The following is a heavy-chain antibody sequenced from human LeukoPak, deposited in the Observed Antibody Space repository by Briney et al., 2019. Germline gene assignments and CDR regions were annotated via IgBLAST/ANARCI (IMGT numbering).Heavy chain of an antibody. V-gene: IGHV4-4*07. CDR2: IYTSGGT. CDR3: ARDLDSRGRFDY. Sequence: SETLSPTCSVSGGSISSYFWTWIRQPAGKGLEWIGRIYTSGGTNYNPSLKSRLTMSVDTSKNQFSLKLSSVTAADTAVYYCARDLDSRGRFDYWGQGTLVTVSS. D-gene: IGHD3/OR15-3a*01. J-gene: IGHJ4*02. CDR1: GGSISSYF.